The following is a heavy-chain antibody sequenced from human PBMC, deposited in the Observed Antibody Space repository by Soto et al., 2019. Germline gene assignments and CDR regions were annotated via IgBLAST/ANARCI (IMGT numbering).Heavy chain of an antibody. D-gene: IGHD3-16*02. V-gene: IGHV1-18*01. CDR3: AKDRGYGYRYAH. CDR1: GYTFLNYG. Sequence: QVQLVQSGPEVKKPGASVKVSCKASGYTFLNYGINWIRQAPGQGLEWMGGIQTDTGHPNVAQKFRDRVTMTTDTSTGTSNMEMRSLRSGATATYSWAKDRGYGYRYAHWGKGTLVPVSS. CDR2: IQTDTGHP. J-gene: IGHJ4*02.